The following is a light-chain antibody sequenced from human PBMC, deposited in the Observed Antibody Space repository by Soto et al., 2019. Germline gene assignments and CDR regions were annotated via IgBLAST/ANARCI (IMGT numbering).Light chain of an antibody. CDR3: QQYNTWLWT. CDR2: GVS. J-gene: IGKJ1*01. Sequence: EVVMTQSPATLSVSPGERATLSCRASQNVNANLAWYQQKPGQAPRLLIHGVSTRATGIPARFSGSGFGTEFILTISSLQSEDFAVYYCQQYNTWLWTFGQGTKVEGK. CDR1: QNVNAN. V-gene: IGKV3-15*01.